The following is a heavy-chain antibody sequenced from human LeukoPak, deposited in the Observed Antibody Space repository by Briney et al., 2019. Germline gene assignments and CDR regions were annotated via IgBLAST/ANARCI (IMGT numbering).Heavy chain of an antibody. CDR1: GGSFSSYY. CDR2: IYYSGST. J-gene: IGHJ4*02. V-gene: IGHV4-59*05. Sequence: PSETLSLTCAVYGGSFSSYYWSWIRQPAGKGLEWIGRIYYSGSTYYNPSLKSRVTISVDTSKNQFSLKLSSVTAADTAVYYCARHPSLLWFGELSSDFDYWGQGTLVTVSS. CDR3: ARHPSLLWFGELSSDFDY. D-gene: IGHD3-10*01.